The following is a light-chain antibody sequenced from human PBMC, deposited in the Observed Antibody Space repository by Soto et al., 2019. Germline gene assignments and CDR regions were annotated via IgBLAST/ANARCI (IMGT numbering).Light chain of an antibody. CDR3: QQFDNLPYT. CDR2: DAS. J-gene: IGKJ2*01. V-gene: IGKV1-33*01. CDR1: QDISNY. Sequence: DIQMTQSPSSLSASVGDRVTITCQASQDISNYLNWYKQKPGKAPSLLIYDASSLETGVPSRFSGSGSGTHFTFTISSLQPEDIATDYCQQFDNLPYTVGQGTKLEIK.